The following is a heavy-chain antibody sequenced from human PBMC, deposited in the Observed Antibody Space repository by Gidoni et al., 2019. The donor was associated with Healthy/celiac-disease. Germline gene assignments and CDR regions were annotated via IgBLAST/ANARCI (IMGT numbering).Heavy chain of an antibody. V-gene: IGHV4-59*08. Sequence: QVQLQESGPGLLKSSETLSLTCTVSGGSLSPYYWSWIRQSPGKGLEWIANIHYSGATNYQSSLTGRITISLDTSKNQVSLKLTSVTAADTAVYYCARHTYAYTWFDPWGQGTLVTVSS. CDR2: IHYSGAT. CDR1: GGSLSPYY. CDR3: ARHTYAYTWFDP. J-gene: IGHJ5*02. D-gene: IGHD4-17*01.